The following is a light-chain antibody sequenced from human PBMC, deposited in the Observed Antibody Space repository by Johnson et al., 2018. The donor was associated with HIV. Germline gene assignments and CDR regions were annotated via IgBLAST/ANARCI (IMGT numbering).Light chain of an antibody. J-gene: IGLJ1*01. CDR1: SSDMGNYA. V-gene: IGLV1-51*02. Sequence: QFVFTQPPSVSAAPGQKVTISCSGSSSDMGNYAVSWYQQLPGTAPKLLIYENNKRPSGIPDRFSASKSGTSATLDITGLQTGDEADYYCGAWDSGLTAHFVFGSGTTITVL. CDR3: GAWDSGLTAHFV. CDR2: ENN.